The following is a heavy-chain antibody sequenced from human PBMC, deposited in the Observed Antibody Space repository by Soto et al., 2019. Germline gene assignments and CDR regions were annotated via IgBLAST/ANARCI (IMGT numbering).Heavy chain of an antibody. CDR1: GYTFTGYY. Sequence: GASVKVSCKASGYTFTGYYMHWVRQAPGQGLEWMGWINPNSGGTNYAQKFQGWVTMARDTSISTAYMELSRLRSDDTAVYYCARDSSTCVWGSYRPNWFDPWGQGTLVTVSS. CDR2: INPNSGGT. J-gene: IGHJ5*02. CDR3: ARDSSTCVWGSYRPNWFDP. V-gene: IGHV1-2*04. D-gene: IGHD3-16*02.